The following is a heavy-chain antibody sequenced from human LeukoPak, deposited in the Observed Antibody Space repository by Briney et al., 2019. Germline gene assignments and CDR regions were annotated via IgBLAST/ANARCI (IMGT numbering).Heavy chain of an antibody. CDR3: ARVHWYFDF. V-gene: IGHV3-7*04. CDR1: GFTFSSYW. Sequence: GGSLRLSCAASGFTFSSYWMSWVRQAPGKGLEWVGHIKEDGSQKDYLDSVKGRFTISRDNAKNSLYLQMNSLRDEDTAVYYCARVHWYFDFWGRGTLVTVSS. CDR2: IKEDGSQK. J-gene: IGHJ2*01.